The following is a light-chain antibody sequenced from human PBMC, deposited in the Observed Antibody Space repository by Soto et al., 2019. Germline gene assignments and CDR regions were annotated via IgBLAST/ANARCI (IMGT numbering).Light chain of an antibody. CDR3: SSYAGSNNLGV. V-gene: IGLV2-8*01. J-gene: IGLJ3*02. Sequence: QSALTQPPSASGSPGQSVTISCTGNSSDIGGYNYVSWYQHHPGKAPKVMIYEVSKRPSGVPDRLSGSKSGNTASLPVSGLQPEDEADYYCSSYAGSNNLGVFGGGTKVTVL. CDR1: SSDIGGYNY. CDR2: EVS.